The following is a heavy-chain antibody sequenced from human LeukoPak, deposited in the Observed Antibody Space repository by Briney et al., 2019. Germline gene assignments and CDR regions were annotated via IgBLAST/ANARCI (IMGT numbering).Heavy chain of an antibody. CDR2: ISGSGGST. D-gene: IGHD4-23*01. Sequence: PGGSLRLSCAASGFTFSSYAMSWVRQAPGKGLEWVSAISGSGGSTYYADSVKGRFTISRDNSKNTLYLQMNSLRAEDTAVYYCARGDTVVYYFDYWGQGTLVTVSS. J-gene: IGHJ4*02. V-gene: IGHV3-23*01. CDR1: GFTFSSYA. CDR3: ARGDTVVYYFDY.